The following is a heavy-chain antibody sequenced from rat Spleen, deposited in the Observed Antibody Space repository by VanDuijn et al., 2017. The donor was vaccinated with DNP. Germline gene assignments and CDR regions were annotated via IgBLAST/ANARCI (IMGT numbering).Heavy chain of an antibody. CDR3: TTHDYAY. Sequence: QVLLKESGPGLVQPSETLSLTCTVSGFSLTDYSVHWVRQPPGKGLEWMGRIRSGGSTDYNSALKSRLSISRDTSKSQVFLKMNSLRSEDTATYYCTTHDYAYWGHGVPVTVSS. J-gene: IGHJ2*01. V-gene: IGHV2-19*01. CDR1: GFSLTDYS. CDR2: IRSGGST.